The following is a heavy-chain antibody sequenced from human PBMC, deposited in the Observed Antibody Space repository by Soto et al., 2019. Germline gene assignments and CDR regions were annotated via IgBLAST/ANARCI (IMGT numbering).Heavy chain of an antibody. D-gene: IGHD2-15*01. J-gene: IGHJ5*02. CDR2: ISAYNGNI. V-gene: IGHV1-18*04. CDR3: ATVVVVAATQWFDP. CDR1: GYTFTGYY. Sequence: ASVKVSCKASGYTFTGYYMHWVRQAPGQGLEWMGWISAYNGNINYAQRLQGRVTMTTDTSTSTAYMELRSLRSDDTAVYYCATVVVVAATQWFDPWGQGTLVTVSS.